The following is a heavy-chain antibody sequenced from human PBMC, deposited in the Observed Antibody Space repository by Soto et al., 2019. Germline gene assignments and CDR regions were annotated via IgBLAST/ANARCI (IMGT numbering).Heavy chain of an antibody. CDR3: ARGPTRSYNYFDP. J-gene: IGHJ5*02. CDR1: GYLFTNYG. CDR2: ISANSGIT. V-gene: IGHV1-18*01. Sequence: QAQLVQSGPEVKKPGASVKVSCKASGYLFTNYGITWVRRAPGQGLEWMGWISANSGITYNAERLQGRVTMTTDTSTNTAYLELRNLGSDDTAIYYCARGPTRSYNYFDPWGQGTLVTVSS.